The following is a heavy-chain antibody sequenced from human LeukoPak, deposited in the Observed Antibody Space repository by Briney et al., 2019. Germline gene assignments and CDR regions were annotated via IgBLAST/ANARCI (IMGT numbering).Heavy chain of an antibody. Sequence: PGGSLRLSCAASGFIFDDYAMHWVRHAPGKGLEWVSGISWNSGSIGYADSVKGRFTISRDNAKNSLYLQMNSLRAEDTALYYCAKVDYCSGGSCHDYWGQGTLVTVSS. V-gene: IGHV3-9*01. D-gene: IGHD2-15*01. CDR3: AKVDYCSGGSCHDY. CDR2: ISWNSGSI. J-gene: IGHJ4*02. CDR1: GFIFDDYA.